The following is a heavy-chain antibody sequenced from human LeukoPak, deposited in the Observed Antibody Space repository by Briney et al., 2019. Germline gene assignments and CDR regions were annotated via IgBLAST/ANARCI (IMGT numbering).Heavy chain of an antibody. V-gene: IGHV1-2*02. CDR1: GGTFSSYT. CDR3: ARDRFRDGYSTFDY. CDR2: INPNSGGT. J-gene: IGHJ4*02. Sequence: ASVKVSCKASGGTFSSYTISWVRQAPGQGLEWMGWINPNSGGTNYAQKFQGRVTMTRDTSISTAYMELSRLRSDDTAVYYCARDRFRDGYSTFDYWGQGTLVTVSS. D-gene: IGHD5-24*01.